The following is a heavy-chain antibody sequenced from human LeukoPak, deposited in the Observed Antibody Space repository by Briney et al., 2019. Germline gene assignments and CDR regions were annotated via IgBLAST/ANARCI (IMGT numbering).Heavy chain of an antibody. CDR3: ARVWNDEGGASFVDDY. J-gene: IGHJ4*02. CDR1: GGTFSSSA. CDR2: IIPIFGTA. D-gene: IGHD1-1*01. Sequence: SVKVSCKASGGTFSSSAISWVRQAPGQGLEWMGGIIPIFGTANYAQKFQGRVTITADKSTSTAYMELSSLRSEDTAVYYCARVWNDEGGASFVDDYWGQGTLVTVSS. V-gene: IGHV1-69*06.